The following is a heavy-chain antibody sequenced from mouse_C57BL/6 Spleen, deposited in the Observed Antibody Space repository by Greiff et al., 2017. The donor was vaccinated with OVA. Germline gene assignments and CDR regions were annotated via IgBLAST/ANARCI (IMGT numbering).Heavy chain of an antibody. V-gene: IGHV5-9-1*02. J-gene: IGHJ3*01. CDR2: ISSGGDYI. CDR1: GFTFSSYA. Sequence: DVHLVESGEGLVKPGGSLKLSCAASGFTFSSYAMSWVRQTPEKRLEWVAYISSGGDYIYYADTVKGRFTISRDNARNTLYLQMSSLKSEDTAMYYCTRESDGYYPAWFAYWGQGTLVTVSA. D-gene: IGHD2-3*01. CDR3: TRESDGYYPAWFAY.